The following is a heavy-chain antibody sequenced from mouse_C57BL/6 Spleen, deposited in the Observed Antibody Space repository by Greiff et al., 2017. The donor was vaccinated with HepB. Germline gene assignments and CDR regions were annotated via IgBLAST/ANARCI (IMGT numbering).Heavy chain of an antibody. CDR1: GYAFSSSW. J-gene: IGHJ1*03. Sequence: VKLVESGPELVKPGASVKISCKASGYAFSSSWMNWVKQRPGKGLEWIGRIYPGDGDTNYNGKFKGKATLTADKSSSTAYMQLSSLTSEDSAVYFCARPSTGTGWYFDVWGTGTTVTVSS. CDR3: ARPSTGTGWYFDV. CDR2: IYPGDGDT. D-gene: IGHD4-1*02. V-gene: IGHV1-82*01.